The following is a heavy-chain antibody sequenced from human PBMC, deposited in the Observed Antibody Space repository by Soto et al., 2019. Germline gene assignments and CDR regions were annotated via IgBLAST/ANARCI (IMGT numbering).Heavy chain of an antibody. J-gene: IGHJ6*02. V-gene: IGHV3-30*01. Sequence: QVQLVESGGGVVQPGRSLRLSCAASGFTFGSYAMHWVRQAPGRGLEWVAIVSYDGNNKYYADSVKGRFTISRDNSKNTLFLQMNSLKPEDTAVYYCATIIAVAGEGHYYYGMDVWGQGTTVTVSS. CDR3: ATIIAVAGEGHYYYGMDV. CDR1: GFTFGSYA. D-gene: IGHD6-19*01. CDR2: VSYDGNNK.